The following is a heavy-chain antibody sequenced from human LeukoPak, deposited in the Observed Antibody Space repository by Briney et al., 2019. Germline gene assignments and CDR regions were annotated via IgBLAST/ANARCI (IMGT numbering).Heavy chain of an antibody. CDR1: GFTFSSYS. D-gene: IGHD1-26*01. J-gene: IGHJ3*02. CDR2: ISSSGSTI. V-gene: IGHV3-48*01. CDR3: ASLYSGSLIDAFDI. Sequence: PGGSLRLSCAASGFTFSSYSMNWVRQAPGKGLEWVSYISSSGSTIYYADSVKGRFTISRDNAKNSLYLQMNSLRAEDTAVYYCASLYSGSLIDAFDIWGQGTMVTVSS.